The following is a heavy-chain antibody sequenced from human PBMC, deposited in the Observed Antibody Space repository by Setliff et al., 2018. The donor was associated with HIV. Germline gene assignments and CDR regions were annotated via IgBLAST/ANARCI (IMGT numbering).Heavy chain of an antibody. CDR2: IYSSGNT. Sequence: SETLSLTCAVSGYSISSGNYYWGWIRQPAGKRLEWIGRIYSSGNTNYNPSLKSRVTISADTSKNQFSLRLKSVTAAETAVYYCARGGDGYNPGGGTFDHWGQGTLVTVSS. CDR3: ARGGDGYNPGGGTFDH. CDR1: GYSISSGNYY. J-gene: IGHJ4*02. D-gene: IGHD1-1*01. V-gene: IGHV4-61*02.